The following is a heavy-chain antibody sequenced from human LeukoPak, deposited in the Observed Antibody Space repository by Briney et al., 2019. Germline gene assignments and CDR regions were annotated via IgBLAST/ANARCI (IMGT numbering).Heavy chain of an antibody. J-gene: IGHJ4*02. CDR2: FDPEDGET. CDR1: GYTLTELS. Sequence: ASVKVSCKVSGYTLTELSMHWVRQAPGKGLVWMGGFDPEDGETIYAQKFQGRVTMTEDTSTDTAYMELSSLRSEDTAVYYCATHLPLPLRYFDWLLFGPTYYFDYWGQGTLVTVSS. D-gene: IGHD3-9*01. V-gene: IGHV1-24*01. CDR3: ATHLPLPLRYFDWLLFGPTYYFDY.